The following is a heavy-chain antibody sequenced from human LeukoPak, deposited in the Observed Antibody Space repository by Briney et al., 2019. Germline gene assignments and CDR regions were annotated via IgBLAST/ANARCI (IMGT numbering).Heavy chain of an antibody. CDR2: IWFDGSNK. CDR1: GFTFRSYA. V-gene: IGHV3-33*01. Sequence: QSGGSLRLSCVASGFTFRSYAMHWVRQAPGKGLEWVAVIWFDGSNKDYADSVRGRFTIFRDNSKNTLFLQMNSLRAEDTAVYYCAREIGQLDYWGQGTLVTVSS. J-gene: IGHJ4*02. CDR3: AREIGQLDY. D-gene: IGHD3-10*01.